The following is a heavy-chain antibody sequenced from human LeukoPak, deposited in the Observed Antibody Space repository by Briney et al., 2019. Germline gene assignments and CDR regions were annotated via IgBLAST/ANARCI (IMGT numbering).Heavy chain of an antibody. Sequence: SESLSLTCAVYGGSFSGYYWSWIRQPPGKGLEWIGEINHSGSTNYNPSLKSRVTISVDTSKNQFSLKLSSVTAADMAVYYCARGRRGGIAAAGMGYFQHWGQGTLVTVSS. CDR3: ARGRRGGIAAAGMGYFQH. D-gene: IGHD6-13*01. CDR2: INHSGST. V-gene: IGHV4-34*01. J-gene: IGHJ1*01. CDR1: GGSFSGYY.